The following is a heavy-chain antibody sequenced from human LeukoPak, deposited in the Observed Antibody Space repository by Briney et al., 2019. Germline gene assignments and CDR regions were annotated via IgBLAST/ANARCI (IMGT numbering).Heavy chain of an antibody. D-gene: IGHD6-19*01. CDR1: GFTFSSYS. J-gene: IGHJ6*02. Sequence: GGSLRLSCAASGFTFSSYSMNWVRQAPGKGLEWVSSISSSSSYIYYADSVKGRFTISRDNAKNSLYLQMNSLRAEDTAVYYCARGDVYVCSGCLDVWGQGTTVTVSS. CDR3: ARGDVYVCSGCLDV. V-gene: IGHV3-21*01. CDR2: ISSSSSYI.